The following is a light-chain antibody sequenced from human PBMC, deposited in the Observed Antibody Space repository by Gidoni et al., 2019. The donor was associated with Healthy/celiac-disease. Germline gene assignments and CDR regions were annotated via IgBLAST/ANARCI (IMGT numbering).Light chain of an antibody. CDR2: RNN. V-gene: IGLV1-47*01. Sequence: QSVLTQPPSASGTPGQTVTISFSGSSSTIGSNYVYWYQQLPGTAPKLLIYRNNQRPSGVPDRFSGSKSGTSASLAISGLRSEDEADYYCAAWDDSLSGSWVFGGGTKLTVL. J-gene: IGLJ3*02. CDR3: AAWDDSLSGSWV. CDR1: SSTIGSNY.